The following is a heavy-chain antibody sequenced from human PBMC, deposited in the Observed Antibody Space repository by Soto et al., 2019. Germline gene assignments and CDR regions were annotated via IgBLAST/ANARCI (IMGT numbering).Heavy chain of an antibody. CDR2: MTYGSNE. D-gene: IGHD2-8*01. CDR3: VRDYWTNGVCSL. V-gene: IGHV3-30-3*01. CDR1: GFTFNTYS. Sequence: QVQLVESGGGVVQPGRSLRLSCAASGFTFNTYSMHWVRQAPGKGMEWVAVMTYGSNEYYAESVKGRFTISRDNSKNTLYLQMDSLRAEYTAVYYCVRDYWTNGVCSLWGQGTLVTVSS. J-gene: IGHJ4*02.